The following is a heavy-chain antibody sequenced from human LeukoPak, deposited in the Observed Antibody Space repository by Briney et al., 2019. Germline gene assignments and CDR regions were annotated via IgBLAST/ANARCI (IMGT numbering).Heavy chain of an antibody. D-gene: IGHD3-10*01. Sequence: ASVKVSCKASGYTFTSYYMHWVRQAPGQGLEWMGVINPSGGSTTYAQNFQDSVTMTRDTSTSTVYMELSSLRSEDTAVYYCARVAYGDYFYVWGQGTLVTVTS. CDR2: INPSGGST. J-gene: IGHJ4*02. CDR1: GYTFTSYY. V-gene: IGHV1-46*01. CDR3: ARVAYGDYFYV.